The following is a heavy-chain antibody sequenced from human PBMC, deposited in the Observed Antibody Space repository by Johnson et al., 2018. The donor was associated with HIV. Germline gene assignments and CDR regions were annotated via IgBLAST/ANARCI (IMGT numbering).Heavy chain of an antibody. CDR2: IRNDGSNE. Sequence: VQLVESGGGVVQPGGSLRLSCAASGFTFSTYGIHWVRQAPGKGLEWVAFIRNDGSNEYYGDSVKGRFNIPRDNSKNTLYLKMNSLKTEDTGVYYCAKPPSMGADAFDIWGQGTMVTVSS. D-gene: IGHD3-16*01. V-gene: IGHV3-30*02. CDR1: GFTFSTYG. CDR3: AKPPSMGADAFDI. J-gene: IGHJ3*02.